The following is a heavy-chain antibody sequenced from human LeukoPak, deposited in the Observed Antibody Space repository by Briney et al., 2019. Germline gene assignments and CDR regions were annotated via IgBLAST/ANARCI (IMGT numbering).Heavy chain of an antibody. CDR2: IKQGGSEK. CDR1: GHTFCNYG. D-gene: IGHD6-19*01. Sequence: GGPQRLPCTASGHTFCNYGMSGVRQAPGKGREWVANIKQGGSEKYYVHSAKGRFTISRENSKNTMYLKMSRLRAKDTVVYDCAKETTVAGFYPSFDYWGQGTLVTVSS. V-gene: IGHV3-7*03. CDR3: AKETTVAGFYPSFDY. J-gene: IGHJ4*02.